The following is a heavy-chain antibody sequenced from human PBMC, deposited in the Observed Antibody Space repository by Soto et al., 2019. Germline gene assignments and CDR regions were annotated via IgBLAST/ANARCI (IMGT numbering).Heavy chain of an antibody. CDR3: ARGSQDYYVWSLDY. V-gene: IGHV3-33*01. D-gene: IGHD3-10*02. J-gene: IGHJ4*02. CDR1: GFTFSSYG. CDR2: IWYDGSNK. Sequence: GGSLRLSCAASGFTFSSYGMHWVRQAPGKGLEWVAVIWYDGSNKYYADSVKGRFTISRDNSKNTLYLQMNSLRAEDTAVYYCARGSQDYYVWSLDYWGQVTQVTVSS.